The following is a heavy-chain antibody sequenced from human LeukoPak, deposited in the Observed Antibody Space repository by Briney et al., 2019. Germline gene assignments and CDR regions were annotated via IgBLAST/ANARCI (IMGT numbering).Heavy chain of an antibody. Sequence: GASVKVSCKASGGTFSSYAISWVRQVPGQGLEWMGGIIPIFGTANYAQKFQGRVTITTDESTSTAYMELSSLRSEDTAVYYCARAPTGESLSPYYFDYWGQGTLVTVSS. CDR2: IIPIFGTA. CDR1: GGTFSSYA. J-gene: IGHJ4*02. V-gene: IGHV1-69*05. D-gene: IGHD7-27*01. CDR3: ARAPTGESLSPYYFDY.